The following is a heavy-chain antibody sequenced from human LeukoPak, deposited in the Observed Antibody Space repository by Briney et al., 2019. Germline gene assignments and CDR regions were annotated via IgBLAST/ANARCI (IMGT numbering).Heavy chain of an antibody. CDR2: IAYDGGNK. D-gene: IGHD2-2*01. Sequence: GRSLRLSCAVSGYSFSRCYLQGLRRAPGRGGMWVTGIAYDGGNKYYADSVKGRFTISRDNSKNTLYLHMNSLRAEDTAVYYCAKEGPTALGVPAHYGMDVWRKG. J-gene: IGHJ6*04. CDR1: GYSFSRCY. CDR3: AKEGPTALGVPAHYGMDV. V-gene: IGHV3-30*18.